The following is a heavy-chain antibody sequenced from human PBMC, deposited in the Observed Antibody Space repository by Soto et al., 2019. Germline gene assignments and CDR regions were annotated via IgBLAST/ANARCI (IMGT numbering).Heavy chain of an antibody. Sequence: GGSLRLSCAASGLTFSSSGMHWVRQAPGKGLEWVAVIWYDGSNKYYADSVKGRFTISRDNSKNTLYLQMNSLRAEDTAVYYFAREVDGGAFDYWGQGTLVTVSS. CDR1: GLTFSSSG. D-gene: IGHD2-15*01. CDR3: AREVDGGAFDY. V-gene: IGHV3-33*01. J-gene: IGHJ4*02. CDR2: IWYDGSNK.